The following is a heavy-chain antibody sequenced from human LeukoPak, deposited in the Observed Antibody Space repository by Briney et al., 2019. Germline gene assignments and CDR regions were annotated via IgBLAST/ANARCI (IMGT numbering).Heavy chain of an antibody. CDR1: VFTVSSNY. CDR2: ISSGGST. D-gene: IGHD3-22*01. Sequence: PGGSLRLSCAASVFTVSSNYMSWVRQAPGKGLEWVSIISSGGSTYYAAPLKGRFTISRYNSKNTLYPQMNSLRGEDTAVYYCARDIGSGYYEAFDIWGQGTMVTVSS. J-gene: IGHJ3*02. CDR3: ARDIGSGYYEAFDI. V-gene: IGHV3-66*01.